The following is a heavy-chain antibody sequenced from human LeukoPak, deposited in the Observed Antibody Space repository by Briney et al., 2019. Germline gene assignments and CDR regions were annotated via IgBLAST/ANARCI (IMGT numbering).Heavy chain of an antibody. Sequence: PGGSLRLSCAASGFTFSSYSMNWVRQAPGKGLEWVSSISSSSSYIYYADSVKGRFTISRDNAKNSLYLQMNSLRAEDTAVYYCARDPPRFGDKEFDYWGQGTLVTVSS. D-gene: IGHD3-10*01. J-gene: IGHJ4*02. CDR2: ISSSSSYI. V-gene: IGHV3-21*01. CDR3: ARDPPRFGDKEFDY. CDR1: GFTFSSYS.